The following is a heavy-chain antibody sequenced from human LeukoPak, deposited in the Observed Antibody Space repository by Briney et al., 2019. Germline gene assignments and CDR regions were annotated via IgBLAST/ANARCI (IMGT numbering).Heavy chain of an antibody. CDR2: ISGSGGST. V-gene: IGHV3-23*01. J-gene: IGHJ4*02. CDR3: AKDIRKGPPYTYFDY. D-gene: IGHD2-21*01. CDR1: GFTFSSYA. Sequence: GGSLRLSCAASGFTFSSYAMSWVRQAPGKGLEWVSAISGSGGSTYHADSVKGRFTISRDNSKNTLYLQMNSLRAEDTAVYYCAKDIRKGPPYTYFDYWGQGTLVTVSS.